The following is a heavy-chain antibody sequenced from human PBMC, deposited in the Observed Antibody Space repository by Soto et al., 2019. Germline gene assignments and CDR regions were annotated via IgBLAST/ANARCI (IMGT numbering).Heavy chain of an antibody. Sequence: EVQLLGSGGGLVQPGGSLRLSCAASGFTFSSYAMSWVRQAPGKGLEWVSAISGSGVSTYYADSVKGRFTISRDNSKNTLYLQMNTLRAENTAVYYCAKEHHYSSSWSEFDYWGQGTLVTVSS. J-gene: IGHJ4*02. CDR3: AKEHHYSSSWSEFDY. CDR2: ISGSGVST. CDR1: GFTFSSYA. D-gene: IGHD6-13*01. V-gene: IGHV3-23*01.